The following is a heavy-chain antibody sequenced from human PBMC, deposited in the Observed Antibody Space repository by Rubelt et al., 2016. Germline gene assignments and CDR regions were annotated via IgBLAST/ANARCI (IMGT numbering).Heavy chain of an antibody. CDR1: GYSFTNYW. CDR2: IDPSDSYT. Sequence: EVQLVQSGAEVKKPGESLRISCKGSGYSFTNYWISWVHQMPGKGLEWMGRIDPSDSYTHYRPSFQGHVTISADKSITTAYLQWSSLKTSDTAMYYCARTYSESPFDYWGQGTLVTVSS. V-gene: IGHV5-10-1*01. CDR3: ARTYSESPFDY. J-gene: IGHJ4*02. D-gene: IGHD5-12*01.